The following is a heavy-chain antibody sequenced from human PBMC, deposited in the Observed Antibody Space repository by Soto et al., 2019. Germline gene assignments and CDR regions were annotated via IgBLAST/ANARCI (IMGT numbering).Heavy chain of an antibody. V-gene: IGHV1-3*01. CDR1: GYTFTSYA. D-gene: IGHD4-17*01. Sequence: ASVKVSCKASGYTFTSYAMHGVRPAPGQRLEWMGWINAGNGNTKYSQKFQGRVTISVDTSKNQFSLKLSSVTAADTAVYYCARCRGTTVTTDGMDVWGQGTTVTVSS. CDR3: ARCRGTTVTTDGMDV. CDR2: INAGNGNT. J-gene: IGHJ6*02.